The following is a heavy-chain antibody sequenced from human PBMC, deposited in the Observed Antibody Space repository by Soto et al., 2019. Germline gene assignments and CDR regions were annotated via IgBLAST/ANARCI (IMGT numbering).Heavy chain of an antibody. CDR2: ISYDGSNK. J-gene: IGHJ5*02. Sequence: GGSLRLSCAASGFTFSSYAMHWVRQAPGKGLEWVAVISYDGSNKYYADSVKGRFTISRDNSKNTLYLQLNSLRAEETAEYYCARDALRWEFFSWFDPWGHGTLVTVSS. CDR3: ARDALRWEFFSWFDP. V-gene: IGHV3-30-3*01. D-gene: IGHD3-10*01. CDR1: GFTFSSYA.